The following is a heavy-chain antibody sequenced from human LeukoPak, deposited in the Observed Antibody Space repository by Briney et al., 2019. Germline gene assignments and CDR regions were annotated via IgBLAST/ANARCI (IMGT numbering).Heavy chain of an antibody. D-gene: IGHD2-8*01. V-gene: IGHV3-23*01. J-gene: IGHJ4*02. CDR1: GFTFSSYA. CDR2: ISGSGGST. Sequence: GGSLRLSCAASGFTFSSYAVSCVRQAPGKGLEWVSSISGSGGSTYSADSVKGRFTISRDNSKNTLYLQMNSLRAEDTALYYCAKDRSCTNDICHGDFDYWGQGTLVTVSS. CDR3: AKDRSCTNDICHGDFDY.